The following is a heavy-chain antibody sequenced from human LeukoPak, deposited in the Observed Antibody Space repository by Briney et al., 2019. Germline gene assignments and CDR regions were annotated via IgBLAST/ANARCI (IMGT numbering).Heavy chain of an antibody. CDR2: ISGSGGST. D-gene: IGHD1-26*01. CDR3: AKHPPVVGATTCGYFDY. Sequence: PGGSLRLSCAASGFTFSSYAMSWVRQAPGKGLEWVSAISGSGGSTYYADSVKGRFTISRDNSKNTLYLQMNSLRAEDTAVYYCAKHPPVVGATTCGYFDYWGQGTLVTVSS. V-gene: IGHV3-23*01. J-gene: IGHJ4*02. CDR1: GFTFSSYA.